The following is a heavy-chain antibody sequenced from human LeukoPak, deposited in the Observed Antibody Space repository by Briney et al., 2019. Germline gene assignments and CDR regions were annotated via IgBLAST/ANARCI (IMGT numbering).Heavy chain of an antibody. J-gene: IGHJ4*02. Sequence: GGSLRLSCAASGFSLRSSEMNWVRQAPGKGLEWISYISGTGSTMYYADSAKGRFTISRDNAKNSLYLQMNSLRAEDTAVYYCARNYYDSGSSHFDYWGQGSLVTVSS. CDR3: ARNYYDSGSSHFDY. V-gene: IGHV3-48*03. CDR1: GFSLRSSE. CDR2: ISGTGSTM. D-gene: IGHD3-10*01.